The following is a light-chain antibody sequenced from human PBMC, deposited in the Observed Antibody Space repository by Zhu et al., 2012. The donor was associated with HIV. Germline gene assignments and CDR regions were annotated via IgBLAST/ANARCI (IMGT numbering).Light chain of an antibody. Sequence: DIQMTQSPSTLSASLGDRVTVTCRASQNVYGYVAWYQQRPGRAPKLLIYEASRLELNVPSRFSGAKSGTEFTLTISSLQPEDVATYYCQQYNSNSRNFGQGTKVEI. CDR3: QQYNSNSRN. CDR2: EAS. V-gene: IGKV1-5*03. CDR1: QNVYGY. J-gene: IGKJ1*01.